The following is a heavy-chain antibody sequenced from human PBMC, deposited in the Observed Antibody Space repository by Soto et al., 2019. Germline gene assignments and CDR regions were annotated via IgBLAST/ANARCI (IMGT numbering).Heavy chain of an antibody. D-gene: IGHD3-10*01. V-gene: IGHV3-30*18. CDR3: AKDFLVRAFDI. J-gene: IGHJ3*02. CDR2: ISYDGSNK. CDR1: GFTFSSYG. Sequence: SLRLSCAASGFTFSSYGMHWVRQAPGKGLEWVAVISYDGSNKYYADSVKGRFTISRDNSKNTLYLQMNSLRAEDTAVYYCAKDFLVRAFDIWGQGTMVTVSS.